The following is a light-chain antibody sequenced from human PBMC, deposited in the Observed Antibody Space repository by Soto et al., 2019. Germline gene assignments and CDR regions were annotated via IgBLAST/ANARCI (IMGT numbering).Light chain of an antibody. Sequence: EIVLTQSSATLSLSPGERATLSCRASQTVSSYLAWYQQKPGQAPRLLISDASNRATGIPARFSGSGSGTDFTLTISSLEPEDFAVYYCQQRSNWPYTFGQGTKLEIK. J-gene: IGKJ2*01. CDR2: DAS. CDR3: QQRSNWPYT. CDR1: QTVSSY. V-gene: IGKV3-11*01.